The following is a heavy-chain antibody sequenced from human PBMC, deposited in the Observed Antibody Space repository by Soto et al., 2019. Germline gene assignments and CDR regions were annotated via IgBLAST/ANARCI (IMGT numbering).Heavy chain of an antibody. Sequence: QVQLVQSGAEMQKPGSSVMVSCQSSGGTFNTYAMNWVRQAPGQGPEWMGDISPMFGAANYAPKFQGRVTITADESTGTSYMQLSSLTSEETALYFCAREVQVHTPAFVYWGQGTLVTVSS. V-gene: IGHV1-69*19. CDR2: ISPMFGAA. CDR3: AREVQVHTPAFVY. J-gene: IGHJ4*02. D-gene: IGHD3-10*01. CDR1: GGTFNTYA.